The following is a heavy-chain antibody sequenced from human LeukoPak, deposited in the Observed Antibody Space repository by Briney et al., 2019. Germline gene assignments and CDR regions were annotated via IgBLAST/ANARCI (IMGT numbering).Heavy chain of an antibody. Sequence: PSETLSLTGTVSGGSSSSSSYYWGWVRQSPGKGLEWIGSVYYSGTTYYNPSLESRVTISLDTSKNQFSLRLSSVTAADTAVYYSARARGYSYAYDPWGQGTLVTVSP. CDR3: ARARGYSYAYDP. V-gene: IGHV4-39*07. CDR2: VYYSGTT. CDR1: GGSSSSSSYY. D-gene: IGHD5-18*01. J-gene: IGHJ5*02.